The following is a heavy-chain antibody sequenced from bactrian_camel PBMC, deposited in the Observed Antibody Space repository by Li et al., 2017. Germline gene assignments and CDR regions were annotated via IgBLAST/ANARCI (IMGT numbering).Heavy chain of an antibody. Sequence: HVQLVESGGGSVQAGGSLRLSCKYTYSIYCMAWFRQAPGKERERIAAIDAVGKTGYADSVKGRFTISQDNAKNTVYLQMNSLEPEDTAMYYCAARGPYCYTNLSVRDFTYWGQGTQVTVS. CDR2: IDAVGKT. D-gene: IGHD2*01. CDR3: AARGPYCYTNLSVRDFTY. J-gene: IGHJ6*01. CDR1: TYSIYC. V-gene: IGHV3-3*01.